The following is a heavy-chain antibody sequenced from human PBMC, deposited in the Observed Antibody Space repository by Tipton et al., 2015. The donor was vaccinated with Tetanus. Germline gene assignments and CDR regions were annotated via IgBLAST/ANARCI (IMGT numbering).Heavy chain of an antibody. J-gene: IGHJ4*02. CDR1: GGSISSSSYY. D-gene: IGHD6-19*01. CDR3: ARVGLHIVAGTGQYYFDY. V-gene: IGHV4-39*01. CDR2: IYYSGST. Sequence: TLSLTCTVSGGSISSSSYYWGWIRQPPGKGLEWIGSIYYSGSTYYNPSLKSRVTISVDTSKNQFSLKLSSVTAADTAVYYCARVGLHIVAGTGQYYFDYWGRGTLVTVSS.